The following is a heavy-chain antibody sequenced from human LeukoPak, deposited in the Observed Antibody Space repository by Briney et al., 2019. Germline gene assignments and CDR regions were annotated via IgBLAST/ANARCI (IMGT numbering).Heavy chain of an antibody. CDR1: GFTLSSYA. J-gene: IGHJ4*02. Sequence: PGGSLRLSCAASGFTLSSYAIHWVRQAPAKGLEWVAVISYDGSNKYYADSVKGRFTISRDNSKNTLYLQMNSLRAGDTAVYYCARAWSITMVRGVDYWGQGTLVTVSS. D-gene: IGHD3-10*01. CDR3: ARAWSITMVRGVDY. CDR2: ISYDGSNK. V-gene: IGHV3-30*04.